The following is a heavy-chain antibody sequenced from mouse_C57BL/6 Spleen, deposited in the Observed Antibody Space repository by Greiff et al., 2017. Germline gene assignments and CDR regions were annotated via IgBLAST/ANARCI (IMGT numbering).Heavy chain of an antibody. CDR2: IDPSDSET. Sequence: QVQLQQPGAELVRPGSSVKLSCKASGYTFTSYWMHWVKQRPIQGLEWIGNIDPSDSETHYNQKFKDKATLTVDKSSSTAYMQLSSLTSEDSAVYYCARPDYYGSSYDAMDDWGQGTSVTVSS. V-gene: IGHV1-52*01. CDR3: ARPDYYGSSYDAMDD. D-gene: IGHD1-1*01. J-gene: IGHJ4*01. CDR1: GYTFTSYW.